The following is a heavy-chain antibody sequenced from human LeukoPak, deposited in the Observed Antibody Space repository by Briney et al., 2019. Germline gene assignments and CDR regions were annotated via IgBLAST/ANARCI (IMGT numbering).Heavy chain of an antibody. Sequence: GEALKISCKGSGYSFASYWIGWVRPMPGKGLEWMGIIFPGDSDTRYSPSFQGQVTISADKSISTAYLQWSSLKASDTAIYYCAKTSTSCWLHFFDYWGQGTLVTVSS. CDR2: IFPGDSDT. J-gene: IGHJ4*02. D-gene: IGHD2-2*01. V-gene: IGHV5-51*01. CDR1: GYSFASYW. CDR3: AKTSTSCWLHFFDY.